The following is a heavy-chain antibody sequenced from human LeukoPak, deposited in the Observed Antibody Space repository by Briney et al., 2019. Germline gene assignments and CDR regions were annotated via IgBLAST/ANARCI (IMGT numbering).Heavy chain of an antibody. V-gene: IGHV4-59*01. CDR3: ARNSLGDDYATGWFYYYMDV. J-gene: IGHJ6*03. D-gene: IGHD3-10*01. CDR2: MFHSGRP. Sequence: SETLSLTCTVSGGSISTYYWSWIRQPPGKGLEWIGSMFHSGRPNYNPSPRRRVTISVDTSKNQFSLKLSSVTAADTGVYYCARNSLGDDYATGWFYYYMDVWGKGTTVTVSS. CDR1: GGSISTYY.